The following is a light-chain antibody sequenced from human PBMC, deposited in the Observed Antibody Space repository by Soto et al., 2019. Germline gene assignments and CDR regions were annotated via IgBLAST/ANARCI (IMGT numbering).Light chain of an antibody. Sequence: DIQITRSPSTLSGSVGGRVTITCRASQSISRWLAWYQQKPGKAPKLLIHDATSLESGVPSRCGGSGSGTDFPLTISILQPDYFATYCCQHYRSYWTFAQGTKVDIK. CDR2: DAT. J-gene: IGKJ1*01. V-gene: IGKV1-5*01. CDR3: QHYRSYWT. CDR1: QSISRW.